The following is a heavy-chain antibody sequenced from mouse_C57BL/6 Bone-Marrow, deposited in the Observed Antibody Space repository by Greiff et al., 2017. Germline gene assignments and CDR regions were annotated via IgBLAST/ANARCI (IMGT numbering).Heavy chain of an antibody. Sequence: QVQLQQPGAELVKPGASVKMSCKASGYTFTSYWITWVKQRPGQGLEWIGDIYPGSGSTNYNEKFKSKATLTLDTSSSTAYMQLSSLTSEDSAVYYCARACLFYFDYWGQGTTLTVSS. J-gene: IGHJ2*01. CDR2: IYPGSGST. CDR1: GYTFTSYW. D-gene: IGHD6-2*01. V-gene: IGHV1-55*01. CDR3: ARACLFYFDY.